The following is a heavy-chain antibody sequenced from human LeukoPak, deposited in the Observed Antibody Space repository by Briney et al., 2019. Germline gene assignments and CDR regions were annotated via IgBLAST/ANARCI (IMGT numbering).Heavy chain of an antibody. CDR3: ARELPREVTLDY. CDR2: IFSDGTTT. Sequence: GGSLRLSCVASEFDFFSYGMQWVRQAPGKGLVWVSRIFSDGTTTSYADSVKGRFTISRDNAKNTLYLQMNSLRAEDTAVYYCARELPREVTLDYWGQGTLVTVSS. D-gene: IGHD2-21*02. V-gene: IGHV3-74*01. CDR1: EFDFFSYG. J-gene: IGHJ4*01.